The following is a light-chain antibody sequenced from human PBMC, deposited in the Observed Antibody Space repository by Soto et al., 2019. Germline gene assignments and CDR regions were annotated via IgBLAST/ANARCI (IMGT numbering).Light chain of an antibody. Sequence: EIVLTQSPGTLSLSPGERATLSCRASQTISTNYLAWYQQTPGQAPKLLIYASSSRATGIPERFSASGSGTDFTLTISRLEPEDFAMYHCQHYGSSPGTFGQGTRLEIK. CDR1: QTISTNY. CDR2: ASS. J-gene: IGKJ2*01. CDR3: QHYGSSPGT. V-gene: IGKV3-20*01.